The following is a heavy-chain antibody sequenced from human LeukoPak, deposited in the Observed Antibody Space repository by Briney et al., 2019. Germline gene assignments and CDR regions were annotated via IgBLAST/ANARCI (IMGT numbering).Heavy chain of an antibody. Sequence: NPSETLSLTCAVYGGSFSGYYWSWIRQPPGKGLEWIGEIYHSGTTKYNPSLMSRVTMSTDKSQNEFSLKLSSVTAADTAVYYCVREARTRSGWPYFDSWGQGTLVTVSP. V-gene: IGHV4-34*01. CDR3: VREARTRSGWPYFDS. J-gene: IGHJ4*02. CDR1: GGSFSGYY. D-gene: IGHD6-25*01. CDR2: IYHSGTT.